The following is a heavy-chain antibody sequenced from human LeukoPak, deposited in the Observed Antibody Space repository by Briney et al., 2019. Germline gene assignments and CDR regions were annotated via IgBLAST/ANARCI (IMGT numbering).Heavy chain of an antibody. J-gene: IGHJ6*04. Sequence: GGSLRLSCAASGFTFSSYEMNWVRQAPGKGLEWVSYISSNGSTIYYADSVKGRFTISRDNAKNSLYLQMNSLRAEDTAVYYCARGGAAAGIGYYYYGMDVWGKGTTVTVSS. CDR3: ARGGAAAGIGYYYYGMDV. D-gene: IGHD6-13*01. V-gene: IGHV3-48*03. CDR2: ISSNGSTI. CDR1: GFTFSSYE.